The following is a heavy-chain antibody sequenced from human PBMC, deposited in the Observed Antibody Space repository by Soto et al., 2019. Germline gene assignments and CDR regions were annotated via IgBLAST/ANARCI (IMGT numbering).Heavy chain of an antibody. V-gene: IGHV1-18*04. CDR2: ISAYNGNT. CDR3: ARDPGITIFGVVDTCFDY. D-gene: IGHD3-3*01. J-gene: IGHJ4*02. CDR1: GYTFTSYG. Sequence: ASVKVSCKASGYTFTSYGISWVRQAPGQGLEWMGWISAYNGNTNYAQKLQGRVTMTTDTSTSTAYMELRSLRSDDTAVYYCARDPGITIFGVVDTCFDYWGQGTLVTVSS.